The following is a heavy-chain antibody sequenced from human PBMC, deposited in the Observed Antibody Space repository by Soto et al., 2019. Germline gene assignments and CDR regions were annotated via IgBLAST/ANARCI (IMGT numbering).Heavy chain of an antibody. CDR2: TIPMIGAT. V-gene: IGHV1-69*01. D-gene: IGHD3-16*01. J-gene: IGHJ6*02. CDR1: GVTFTRHA. Sequence: QEQLVQSGAEVKKPGSSVKVSCRASGVTFTRHAIHWVRQAPGHGLEWMGVTIPMIGATVVGQRFEGRVTISADESTSTGYMELRSLRSDDTAMYYFVRDQEASRFDYYHYGMHLWGQGTTVTVSS. CDR3: VRDQEASRFDYYHYGMHL.